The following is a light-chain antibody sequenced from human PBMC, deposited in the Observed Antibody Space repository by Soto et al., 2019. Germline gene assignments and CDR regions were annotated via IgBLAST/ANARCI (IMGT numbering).Light chain of an antibody. CDR2: KAS. J-gene: IGKJ1*01. CDR1: QSISGW. Sequence: DIQMTQSPSTLSASVGDRVIITCRASQSISGWLAWYQQKPGIAPKLLIYKASTLQDGVPPRFSGSGFWTEFTLTISSLQPDDCGLYYCQQYDVYSTFGQGTKVDIK. CDR3: QQYDVYST. V-gene: IGKV1-5*03.